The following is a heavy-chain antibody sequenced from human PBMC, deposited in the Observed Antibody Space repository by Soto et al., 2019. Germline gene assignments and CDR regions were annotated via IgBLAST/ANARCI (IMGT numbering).Heavy chain of an antibody. V-gene: IGHV3-23*01. D-gene: IGHD3-3*01. CDR2: ISGSGGST. Sequence: GGSLRLSCAASGFTFSSYAMSWVRQAPGKGLEWVSAISGSGGSTYYADSVKGRFTISRDNSKNTLYLQMNSLRAEDTAVYYCAKVLWSGYFTRAHYYYMDVWGKGTTVTVSS. CDR3: AKVLWSGYFTRAHYYYMDV. J-gene: IGHJ6*03. CDR1: GFTFSSYA.